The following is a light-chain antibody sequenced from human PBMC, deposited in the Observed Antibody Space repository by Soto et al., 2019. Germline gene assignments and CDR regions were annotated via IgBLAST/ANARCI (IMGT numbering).Light chain of an antibody. J-gene: IGKJ1*01. CDR2: DAS. Sequence: DNQMTKSPSTLSASVGDRVTITCRASQSISSWLAWYQQKPGRAPKLLIYDASTLESGVPSRFSGSGSGTEFTLTISRLQPDDFATYYCQQYNTYPWTFGQGTKV. CDR1: QSISSW. CDR3: QQYNTYPWT. V-gene: IGKV1-5*01.